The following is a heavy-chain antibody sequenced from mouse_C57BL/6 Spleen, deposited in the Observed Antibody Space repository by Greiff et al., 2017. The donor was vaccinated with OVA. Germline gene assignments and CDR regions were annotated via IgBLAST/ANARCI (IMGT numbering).Heavy chain of an antibody. D-gene: IGHD2-4*01. CDR1: GYSITSGYY. V-gene: IGHV3-6*01. Sequence: EVKLMESGPGLVKPSQSLSLTCSVTGYSITSGYYWNWIRQFPGNKLEWMGYISYDGSNNYNPSLKNRISITRDTSKNQFFLKLNSVTTEDTATYYCAREDYDEGMDYWGQGTSVTVSS. CDR2: ISYDGSN. J-gene: IGHJ4*01. CDR3: AREDYDEGMDY.